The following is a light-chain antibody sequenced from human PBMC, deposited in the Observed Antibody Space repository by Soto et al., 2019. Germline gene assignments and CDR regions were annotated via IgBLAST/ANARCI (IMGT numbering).Light chain of an antibody. CDR3: SSYTSSSTPWV. CDR2: DVS. J-gene: IGLJ1*01. V-gene: IGLV2-14*01. CDR1: SSDVGGYNY. Sequence: QSALTQPASVSGSPGQSITISCTGTSSDVGGYNYVSWYQQHPGKATKLMIYDVSNRPSGVSNRFSGSKSGNTASLTISGLQAEDEADHYCSSYTSSSTPWVFGTGTKVTVL.